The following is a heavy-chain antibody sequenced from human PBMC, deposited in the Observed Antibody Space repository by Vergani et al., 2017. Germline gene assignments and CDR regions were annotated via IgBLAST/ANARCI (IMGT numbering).Heavy chain of an antibody. Sequence: EVRLVESGGGLVQPGGSLRLSCAASGFTFSSYWMSWVRQAPGKGLEWVANIKQDGSEKYYVDSVKGRFTISRDNAKNSLYLQMNSLRAEDTAVYYCARDGGIAAAGNDYWGQGTLVTVSS. D-gene: IGHD6-13*01. V-gene: IGHV3-7*03. CDR2: IKQDGSEK. J-gene: IGHJ4*02. CDR1: GFTFSSYW. CDR3: ARDGGIAAAGNDY.